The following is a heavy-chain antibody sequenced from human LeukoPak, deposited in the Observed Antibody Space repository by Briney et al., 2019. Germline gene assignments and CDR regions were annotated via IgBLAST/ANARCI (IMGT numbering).Heavy chain of an antibody. J-gene: IGHJ4*02. CDR1: GFTFDDYA. D-gene: IGHD3-22*01. CDR2: ISWDGGSA. CDR3: AKGYYDSSGYYPFDY. V-gene: IGHV3-43D*04. Sequence: PGGSLRLSCAASGFTFDDYAMHWVRQAPGKGLEWVSLISWDGGSAYYADSVKGRFTISRDNSKNSLYLQMNSRRAEDTALYYCAKGYYDSSGYYPFDYWGQGTLVTVSS.